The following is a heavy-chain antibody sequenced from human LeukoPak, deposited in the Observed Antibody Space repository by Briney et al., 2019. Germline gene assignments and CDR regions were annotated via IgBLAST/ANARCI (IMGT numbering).Heavy chain of an antibody. D-gene: IGHD3-10*01. Sequence: GGSLRLSCAPSGFTFSHYWMSWVRQAPGKGLEWVANIKEDGSEKYYVDSVKGRFTTSRDNAKNSLYLQMNTLRAEDTAVYYCARSLYGSFDYWGQGTLVTVSS. CDR1: GFTFSHYW. V-gene: IGHV3-7*01. CDR2: IKEDGSEK. J-gene: IGHJ4*02. CDR3: ARSLYGSFDY.